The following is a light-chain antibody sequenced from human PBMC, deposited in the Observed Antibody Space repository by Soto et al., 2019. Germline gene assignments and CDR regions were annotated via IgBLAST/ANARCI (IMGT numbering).Light chain of an antibody. CDR1: GSIGRS. CDR3: QQYTGPPTT. J-gene: IGKJ5*01. Sequence: EIVMTQSPATLSLSPGERATLSCRASGSIGRSLAWYQQRHGQAPRLFIYDASNRATGIPARFSGSGSGTDFTLTITRLQPEDSAVYFCQQYTGPPTTFGQGTRLEI. V-gene: IGKV3-11*01. CDR2: DAS.